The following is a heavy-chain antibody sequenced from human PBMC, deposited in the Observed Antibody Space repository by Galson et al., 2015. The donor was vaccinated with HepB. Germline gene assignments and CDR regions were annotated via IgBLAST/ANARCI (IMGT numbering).Heavy chain of an antibody. CDR2: ISYDGSNK. J-gene: IGHJ4*02. D-gene: IGHD6-13*01. Sequence: SLRLSCAASGFTFSSYAMHWVRQAPGKGLEWVAVISYDGSNKYYADSVKGRFTISRDNSKNTLYLQMNSLRAEDTAVYYCARELEAKDRSDGERVARYSSSWHKRGTPKYFDYWGQGTLVTVSS. V-gene: IGHV3-30*04. CDR1: GFTFSSYA. CDR3: ARELEAKDRSDGERVARYSSSWHKRGTPKYFDY.